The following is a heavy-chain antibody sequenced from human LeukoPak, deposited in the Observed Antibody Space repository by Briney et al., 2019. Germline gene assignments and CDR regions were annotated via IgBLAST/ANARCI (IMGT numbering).Heavy chain of an antibody. CDR3: ARGEDGYAWGVYFDY. CDR2: IYYSGST. J-gene: IGHJ4*02. D-gene: IGHD5-24*01. CDR1: GGSISSSSYY. V-gene: IGHV4-61*05. Sequence: PSETLSLTCTVSGGSISSSSYYWGWIRQPPGKGLEWIGYIYYSGSTNYNPSLKSQVTISVDTSKNQLSLKLSSVTAADTAVYYCARGEDGYAWGVYFDYWGQGTLVTVSS.